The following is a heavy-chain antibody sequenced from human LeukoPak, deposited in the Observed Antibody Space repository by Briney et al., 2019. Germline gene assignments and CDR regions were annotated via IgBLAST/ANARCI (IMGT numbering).Heavy chain of an antibody. D-gene: IGHD6-6*01. CDR3: ARRTYSSSSSLFDY. J-gene: IGHJ4*02. Sequence: ASVKVSCKASNNTLSNNGITWVRQAPGQGLEWMGWISGYNTYTTYAQKFQDRVTMTTDTSTSTAYMELRSLRSDDTAFYYCARRTYSSSSSLFDYWGQGTLVTVSS. CDR2: ISGYNTYT. CDR1: NNTLSNNG. V-gene: IGHV1-18*01.